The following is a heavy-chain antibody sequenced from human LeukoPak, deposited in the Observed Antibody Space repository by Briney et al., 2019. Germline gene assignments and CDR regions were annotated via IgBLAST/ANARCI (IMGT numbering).Heavy chain of an antibody. D-gene: IGHD3-10*01. V-gene: IGHV4-39*01. CDR3: ARHYGP. J-gene: IGHJ5*02. CDR2: IYDSGST. Sequence: TSETPSPTRTVSGGPLRNSYYYWGWVRQPPGKGLEWIGSIYDSGSTYYNPSLKSRVTISVDTSKNQFSLKLNSVTAADTAVYYCARHYGPWGQGTLVTVSS. CDR1: GGPLRNSYYY.